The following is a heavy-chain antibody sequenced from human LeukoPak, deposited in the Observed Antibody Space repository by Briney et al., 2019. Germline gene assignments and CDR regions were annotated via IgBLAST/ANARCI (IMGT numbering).Heavy chain of an antibody. CDR3: ARDRSQYSSSWYPPFDY. D-gene: IGHD6-13*01. CDR2: INPSGGST. V-gene: IGHV1-46*01. CDR1: GYTFTSYY. J-gene: IGHJ4*02. Sequence: ASVKVSCKASGYTFTSYYMHWVRQAPGQGLEWMGIINPSGGSTSYAQKFQGRVTMTRDMSTSTVYMELRSLRSDDTAVYYCARDRSQYSSSWYPPFDYWGQGTLVTVSS.